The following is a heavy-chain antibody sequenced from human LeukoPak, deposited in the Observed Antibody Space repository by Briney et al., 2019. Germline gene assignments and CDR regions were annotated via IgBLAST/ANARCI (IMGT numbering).Heavy chain of an antibody. CDR2: ISGSGGST. Sequence: GGSLRLSCAASGFTFSSYAMSWVRQAPGKGLERVSAISGSGGSTYYADSVKGRFTISRDNSKNTLYLQMNSLRAEDTAVYYCAKSDSSGYYPLGYWGQGTLVTVSS. CDR1: GFTFSSYA. J-gene: IGHJ4*02. V-gene: IGHV3-23*01. CDR3: AKSDSSGYYPLGY. D-gene: IGHD3-22*01.